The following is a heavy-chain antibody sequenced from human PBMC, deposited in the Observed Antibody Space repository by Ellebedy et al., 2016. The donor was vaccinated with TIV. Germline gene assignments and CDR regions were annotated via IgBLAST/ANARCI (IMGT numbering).Heavy chain of an antibody. D-gene: IGHD4-23*01. CDR1: GGSISSYY. Sequence: MPSETLSLTCTVSGGSISSYYWSWIRQPPGKGLEWIGYIYYSGSTNYKPSLKSRVTISVDTSKNKFSLKLNSVTAADTAVYYCARGGAGGYWYFDLWGRGTLVTVSS. CDR2: IYYSGST. CDR3: ARGGAGGYWYFDL. V-gene: IGHV4-59*06. J-gene: IGHJ2*01.